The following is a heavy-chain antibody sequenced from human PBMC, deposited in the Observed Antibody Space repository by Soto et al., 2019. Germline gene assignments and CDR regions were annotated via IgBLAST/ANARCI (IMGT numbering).Heavy chain of an antibody. V-gene: IGHV3-7*01. Sequence: GGSLRLSCAASGLTFSSSWMSWVRQAPGKGLEWVATIKPDGSEKYYVDSVKGRFTISRDNAKNSLYLQMNSLRAEDTAVFYCADPLGLDVWGKGATVTVSS. CDR2: IKPDGSEK. J-gene: IGHJ6*04. CDR1: GLTFSSSW. CDR3: ADPLGLDV.